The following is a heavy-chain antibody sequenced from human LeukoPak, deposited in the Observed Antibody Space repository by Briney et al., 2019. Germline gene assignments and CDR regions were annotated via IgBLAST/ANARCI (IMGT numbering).Heavy chain of an antibody. J-gene: IGHJ6*02. Sequence: ASVKVSCKASGYTFTSYYMHWVRQAPGQGLEWMGIINPSGGSTSYAQKFQGRVTITADESTSTAYMELSSLRSEDTAVYYCARRKVVVVAATRNYYYYGMDVWGQGTTATVSS. CDR1: GYTFTSYY. V-gene: IGHV1-46*01. CDR3: ARRKVVVVAATRNYYYYGMDV. CDR2: INPSGGST. D-gene: IGHD2-15*01.